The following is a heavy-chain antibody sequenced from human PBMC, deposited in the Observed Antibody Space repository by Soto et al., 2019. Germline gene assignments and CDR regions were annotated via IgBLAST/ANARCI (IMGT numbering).Heavy chain of an antibody. V-gene: IGHV3-66*01. CDR1: GFTVSSNY. Sequence: GGSLRLSCAASGFTVSSNYMSWVRQAPGKGLEWVSVIYSGGSTYYADSVKGRFTISRDNSKNTLYLQMNSLRAEDTAVYYCARTSSGWSSPAEYFQHWGQGTLVTVSS. J-gene: IGHJ1*01. CDR2: IYSGGST. D-gene: IGHD6-19*01. CDR3: ARTSSGWSSPAEYFQH.